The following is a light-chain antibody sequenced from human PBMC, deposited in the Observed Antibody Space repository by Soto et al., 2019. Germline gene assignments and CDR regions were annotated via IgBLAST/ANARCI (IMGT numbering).Light chain of an antibody. CDR2: KAF. CDR1: QSVSAW. V-gene: IGKV1-5*03. CDR3: QQYYHFRT. Sequence: DIQMTQSPSTLSASVGDRVTITCRASQSVSAWVAWYQQTPGKAPKLLIYKAFTLERGVPSTFTANGSGTEFTLTITSLQPEYSATYFCQQYYHFRTFGQWTKVEVK. J-gene: IGKJ1*01.